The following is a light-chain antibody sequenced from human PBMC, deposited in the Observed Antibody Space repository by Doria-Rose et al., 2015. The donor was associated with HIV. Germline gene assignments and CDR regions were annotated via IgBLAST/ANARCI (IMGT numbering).Light chain of an antibody. CDR1: QSISNW. Sequence: TQSPSTLSASVGDRVTITCRASQSISNWLAWYQQKPGQDTKLLIYKASTLQSGVPSRFRGSGSGTEFTLTINSLQPDDFATYYCQHFDKYFSWTFGHGAKVDIK. V-gene: IGKV1-5*03. CDR3: QHFDKYFSWT. J-gene: IGKJ1*01. CDR2: KAS.